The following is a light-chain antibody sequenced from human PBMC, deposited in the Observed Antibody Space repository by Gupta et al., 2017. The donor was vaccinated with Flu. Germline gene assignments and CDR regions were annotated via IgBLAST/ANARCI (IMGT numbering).Light chain of an antibody. Sequence: VSVCPGQTATITCSGNTLSTQYTYWYQQKPGQAPLLVIFKDNVRPSGIPERFSGSNSGTTVTLTISGVQAEDEADYYCPSADNSGNYVVFGGGTKLTVL. CDR1: TLSTQY. CDR2: KDN. J-gene: IGLJ3*02. CDR3: PSADNSGNYVV. V-gene: IGLV3-25*03.